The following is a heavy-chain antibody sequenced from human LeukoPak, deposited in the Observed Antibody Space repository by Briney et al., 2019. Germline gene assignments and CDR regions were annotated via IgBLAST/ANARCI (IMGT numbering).Heavy chain of an antibody. Sequence: ASLKVSCKAYGYTFSNYAINWVRQAPGQGLEWMGGIIPILRTPSYAEKFQGRVTITTDESTSTAHMELSGLRSEDTAVYYCTRGSDSYYYYSMDVWGRGTTVIVSS. J-gene: IGHJ6*03. CDR3: TRGSDSYYYYSMDV. V-gene: IGHV1-69*05. CDR1: GYTFSNYA. CDR2: IIPILRTP.